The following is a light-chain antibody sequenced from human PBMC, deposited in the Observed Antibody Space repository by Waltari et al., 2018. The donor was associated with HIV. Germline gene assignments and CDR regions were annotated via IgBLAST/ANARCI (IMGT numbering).Light chain of an antibody. Sequence: QSALTQPPSASGSLGQSVTISCPRRSSDVGRYDYVPWYHQHPGKAPKLLIFEVNKRPSGVPDRFSGSKSGNTASLTVSGLQAEDEAEYSCSSYAGINPVIFGGGTTLTVL. V-gene: IGLV2-8*01. CDR1: SSDVGRYDY. J-gene: IGLJ2*01. CDR3: SSYAGINPVI. CDR2: EVN.